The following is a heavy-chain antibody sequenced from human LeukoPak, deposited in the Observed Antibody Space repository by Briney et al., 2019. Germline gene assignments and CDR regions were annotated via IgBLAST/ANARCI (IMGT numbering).Heavy chain of an antibody. V-gene: IGHV4-34*01. CDR3: ARATMYYYDSSGQAGGVDY. J-gene: IGHJ4*02. CDR2: INHSGST. CDR1: GFTFNAYA. Sequence: GSLRLSCEASGFTFNAYAMTWVRQPPGKGLEWIGEINHSGSTNYNPSLKSRVTISVDTSKNQFSLKLSSVTAADTAVYYCARATMYYYDSSGQAGGVDYWGQGTLVTVSS. D-gene: IGHD3-22*01.